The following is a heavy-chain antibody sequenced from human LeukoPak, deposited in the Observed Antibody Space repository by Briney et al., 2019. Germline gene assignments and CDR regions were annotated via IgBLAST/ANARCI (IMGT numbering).Heavy chain of an antibody. V-gene: IGHV3-7*01. CDR2: IKQDGSEK. D-gene: IGHD6-19*01. CDR1: GFTFSSYW. J-gene: IGHJ4*02. Sequence: GRSLRLSCAASGFTFSSYWMSWVRQAPGKGLEWVANIKQDGSEKYYVDSVKGRFTISRDNAKNSLYLQMNSLRAEDTAVYYCARDPSSGWYVPTYFDYWGQGTLVTVSS. CDR3: ARDPSSGWYVPTYFDY.